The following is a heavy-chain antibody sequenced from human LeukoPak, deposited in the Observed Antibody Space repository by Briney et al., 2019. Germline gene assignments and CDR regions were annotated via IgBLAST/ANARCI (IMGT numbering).Heavy chain of an antibody. CDR3: ARSSLGVRYYFDY. V-gene: IGHV4-31*03. Sequence: SETLSLTCTVSGGSISSGGYSWSWIRQHPGKGLEWIGYIYYSGSTYYNPSLKSRVTISVDTSKNQFSLKLSSVTAADTAVYYCARSSLGVRYYFDYWGQGTLVTVSS. J-gene: IGHJ4*02. D-gene: IGHD3-10*01. CDR2: IYYSGST. CDR1: GGSISSGGYS.